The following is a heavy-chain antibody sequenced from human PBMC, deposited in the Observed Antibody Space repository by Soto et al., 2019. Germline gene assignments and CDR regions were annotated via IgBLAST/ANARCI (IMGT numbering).Heavy chain of an antibody. V-gene: IGHV4-61*01. CDR3: TRGGDPYKTGH. Sequence: PSETRSLTCTVPGGSVNIGTYYWCWIWQPPGKGLEWIGFIHYSGSTNYNPSLKGRVTMSVDTSKNQFSLKLTSVNTADTAIYYCTRGGDPYKTGHWGQGTLVTVSS. CDR1: GGSVNIGTYY. CDR2: IHYSGST. D-gene: IGHD2-21*01. J-gene: IGHJ4*02.